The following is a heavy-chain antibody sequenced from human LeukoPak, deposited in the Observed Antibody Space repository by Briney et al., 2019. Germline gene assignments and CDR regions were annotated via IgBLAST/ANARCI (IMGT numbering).Heavy chain of an antibody. CDR3: ARGRGGDYGGNSGHFDY. CDR2: IWYDGSNE. CDR1: GFTFSDSA. V-gene: IGHV3-33*08. Sequence: PGGSLRLSCAASGFTFSDSAMHWVRQAPDKGLEWVAVIWYDGSNEYYADSVKGQFTISRDNSKNTLYLQMNSLRAEDTAVYYCARGRGGDYGGNSGHFDYWGQGTLVTVSS. J-gene: IGHJ4*02. D-gene: IGHD4-23*01.